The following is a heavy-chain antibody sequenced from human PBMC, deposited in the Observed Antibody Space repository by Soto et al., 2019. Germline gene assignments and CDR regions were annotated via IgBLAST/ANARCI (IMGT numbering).Heavy chain of an antibody. CDR2: INPSGGST. CDR3: ARDYYDITWKPWYAFDI. CDR1: GYTFTSYY. Sequence: GASVKVSCKASGYTFTSYYMHWVRQAPGQGLEWMGIINPSGGSTSYAQKFQGRVTMTRDTSTNTVYMELSSLRSEDTAVYYCARDYYDITWKPWYAFDIWGQGTMVT. J-gene: IGHJ3*02. D-gene: IGHD3-22*01. V-gene: IGHV1-46*01.